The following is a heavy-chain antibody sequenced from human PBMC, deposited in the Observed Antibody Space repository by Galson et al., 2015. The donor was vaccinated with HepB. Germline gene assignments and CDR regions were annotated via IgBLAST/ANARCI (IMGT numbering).Heavy chain of an antibody. D-gene: IGHD2-2*02. CDR2: INPSGGST. J-gene: IGHJ5*02. CDR1: GGTFSSYA. CDR3: ARRDSEGKDCSSTSCYTWWFDP. Sequence: SVKVSCKASGGTFSSYAISWVRQAPGQGLEWMGIINPSGGSTSYAQKFQGRVTMTRDTSTSTVYMELSSLRSEDTAVYYCARRDSEGKDCSSTSCYTWWFDPWGQGTLVTVSS. V-gene: IGHV1-46*01.